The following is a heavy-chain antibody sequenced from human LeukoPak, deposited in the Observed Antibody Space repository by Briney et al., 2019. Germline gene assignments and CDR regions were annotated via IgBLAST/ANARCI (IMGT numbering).Heavy chain of an antibody. CDR3: ARHQPLPGFIREDYGFDV. J-gene: IGHJ6*02. CDR2: IYYRGDT. CDR1: GGSINNYY. Sequence: PSETLSLTCTVSGGSINNYYWSWIRQPPGKGLEWIGYIYYRGDTTYSPSLKSRVAISVDTSKNQTSLRLNAVTAADTAIYYCARHQPLPGFIREDYGFDVWGQGTTVTVSS. V-gene: IGHV4-59*01. D-gene: IGHD3-10*01.